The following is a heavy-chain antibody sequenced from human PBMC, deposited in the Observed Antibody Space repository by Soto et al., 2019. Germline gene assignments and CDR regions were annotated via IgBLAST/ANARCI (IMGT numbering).Heavy chain of an antibody. CDR2: MSGTGGST. V-gene: IGHV3-23*01. Sequence: EVQLLESGGGLVQPGRSLRLSCAASGFTFSSYAMNWVRQAPGKGLEWVSAMSGTGGSTYYADSVKGRFPISRDNSKNTLYLQMNSLRVEDTAVFYCAKAGFSSGWSPSYFDYWGQGTRVTVSS. J-gene: IGHJ4*02. CDR1: GFTFSSYA. D-gene: IGHD6-19*01. CDR3: AKAGFSSGWSPSYFDY.